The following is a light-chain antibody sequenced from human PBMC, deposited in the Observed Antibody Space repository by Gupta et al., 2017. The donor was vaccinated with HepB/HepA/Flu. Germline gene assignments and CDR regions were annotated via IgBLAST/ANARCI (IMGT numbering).Light chain of an antibody. CDR3: QQYYTSPFT. J-gene: IGKJ3*01. Sequence: DIVMTQSPDSLAVSLGERATINCKSSQSVLYNSNNKNYLAWYQQKPGQPPKLLIYWASTRESGVPDRFSGSGSATXFTLTIXSLQAEDVAVYYCQQYYTSPFTFGXGTKVDIK. CDR1: QSVLYNSNNKNY. CDR2: WAS. V-gene: IGKV4-1*01.